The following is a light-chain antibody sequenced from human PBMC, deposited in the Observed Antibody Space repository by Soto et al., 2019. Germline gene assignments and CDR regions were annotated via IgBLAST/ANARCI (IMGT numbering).Light chain of an antibody. V-gene: IGKV3-15*01. Sequence: IVMTQSPATLSVSPGERATLSCRASQSVSSNLAWYQQKPGQAPRLLIYGASTRATGIPARFSGSGSGIEFTLTISSLQSEDFAVYYCQQYNNWPLTFGGGTKVEIK. CDR2: GAS. CDR1: QSVSSN. CDR3: QQYNNWPLT. J-gene: IGKJ4*01.